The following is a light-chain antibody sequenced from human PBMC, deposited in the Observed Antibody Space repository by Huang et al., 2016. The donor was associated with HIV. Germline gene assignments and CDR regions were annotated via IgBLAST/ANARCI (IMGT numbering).Light chain of an antibody. Sequence: DIVMTQSPLSLPVTPGEPASISCRSGQSLLHSNGYNYFDWYLQKPGQSPQLLRYLGSNRASGVPDRFSGSGSGTDFTLKISRVEAEDVGVYYCMQALQIPWTFGQGTKVEI. V-gene: IGKV2-28*01. CDR2: LGS. CDR3: MQALQIPWT. J-gene: IGKJ1*01. CDR1: QSLLHSNGYNY.